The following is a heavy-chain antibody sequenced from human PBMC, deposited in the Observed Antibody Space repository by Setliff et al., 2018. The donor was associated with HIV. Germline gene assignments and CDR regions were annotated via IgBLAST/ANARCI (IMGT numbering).Heavy chain of an antibody. CDR1: GYSISSGYY. CDR3: ARGPPFAY. CDR2: VSYSGTT. J-gene: IGHJ4*02. V-gene: IGHV4-38-2*01. Sequence: PSETLSLTCAVSGYSISSGYYWGWIRQPPGKGLGWIGDVSYSGTTMYNNYNPSLESRITISEDASRHQFSLKLTSVTADDTGIYYCARGPPFAYWGQGLLVTVSS.